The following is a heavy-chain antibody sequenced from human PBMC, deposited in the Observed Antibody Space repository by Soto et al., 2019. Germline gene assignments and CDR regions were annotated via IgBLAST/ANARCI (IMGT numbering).Heavy chain of an antibody. J-gene: IGHJ4*01. CDR3: ARASAYSSSTRCWNFDH. D-gene: IGHD2-2*01. CDR2: INPKSGAT. V-gene: IGHV1-2*02. CDR1: GYTFTGYY. Sequence: ASVKVSCKASGYTFTGYYMHWVRQAPGQGLEWMGWINPKSGATNYAKKFQGRVTMTREKSISTAYMELSRLRSDDTAVYYCARASAYSSSTRCWNFDHWG.